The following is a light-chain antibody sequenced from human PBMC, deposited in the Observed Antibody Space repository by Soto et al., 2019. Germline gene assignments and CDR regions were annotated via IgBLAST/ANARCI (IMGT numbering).Light chain of an antibody. CDR2: YAS. Sequence: EMVLTQSPATLSVSPGERATLSCRASQNVSSKLAWYQQKRGQAPRLLIYYASTRATDIPARFSGSGSGTEFTLTISSMQSEDFAVYYCQQYNSWPLFGQGTKMEIK. V-gene: IGKV3-15*01. CDR3: QQYNSWPL. J-gene: IGKJ2*01. CDR1: QNVSSK.